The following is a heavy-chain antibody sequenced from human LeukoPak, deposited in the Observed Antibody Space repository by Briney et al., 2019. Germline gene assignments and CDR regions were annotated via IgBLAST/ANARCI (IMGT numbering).Heavy chain of an antibody. V-gene: IGHV4-31*03. CDR2: IYYTGST. J-gene: IGHJ4*02. Sequence: PSQTLSLTCTVSGVSISSGGYYYSWVRQHPGKGPEWIGYIYYTGSTYYNPSLKSRVTISVDTSKNQFSLRLNSVTAADTAIYYCSRVEYDRFDSWGQGTLVTVSS. CDR1: GVSISSGGYY. D-gene: IGHD1-1*01. CDR3: SRVEYDRFDS.